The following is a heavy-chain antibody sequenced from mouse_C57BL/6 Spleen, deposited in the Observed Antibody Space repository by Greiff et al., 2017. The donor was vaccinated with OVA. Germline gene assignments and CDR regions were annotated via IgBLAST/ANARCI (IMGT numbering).Heavy chain of an antibody. V-gene: IGHV5-9*01. CDR2: ISGGGGNT. J-gene: IGHJ3*01. CDR3: ARRDGSSYAWFAY. D-gene: IGHD1-1*01. CDR1: GFTFSSYT. Sequence: EVKLMESGGGLVKPGGSLKLSCAASGFTFSSYTMSWVRQTPEKRLEWVATISGGGGNTYYPDSVKGRFTISRDNAKNTLYLQMSSLRSEDTALYYCARRDGSSYAWFAYWGQGTLVTVSA.